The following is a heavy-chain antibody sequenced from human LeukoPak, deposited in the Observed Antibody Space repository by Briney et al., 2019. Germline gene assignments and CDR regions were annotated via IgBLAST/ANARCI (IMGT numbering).Heavy chain of an antibody. D-gene: IGHD1-1*01. CDR3: ARDGNWNYDY. CDR2: IYTSGST. J-gene: IGHJ4*02. Sequence: PSQTLSLTCTVSGGSISSGSYYWRWIRQPAGKGLEWIGRIYTSGSTNYNPSLKSRVTISVDTSKNQFSLKLSSVTAADTAVYYCARDGNWNYDYWGQGTLVTVSS. CDR1: GGSISSGSYY. V-gene: IGHV4-61*02.